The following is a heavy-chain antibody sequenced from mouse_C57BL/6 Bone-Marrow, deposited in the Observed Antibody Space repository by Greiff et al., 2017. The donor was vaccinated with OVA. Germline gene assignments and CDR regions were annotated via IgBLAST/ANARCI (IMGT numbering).Heavy chain of an antibody. Sequence: EVNVVESGGGLVQPGGSLSLSCAASGFTFTDYYMSWVRQPPGKALEWLGFIRNKANGYTTEYSASVKGRFTISRDNSQSILYLQMNALRAEDSATYYCARHTVVAFDYWGQGTTLTVSS. CDR3: ARHTVVAFDY. CDR1: GFTFTDYY. CDR2: IRNKANGYTT. D-gene: IGHD1-1*01. J-gene: IGHJ2*01. V-gene: IGHV7-3*01.